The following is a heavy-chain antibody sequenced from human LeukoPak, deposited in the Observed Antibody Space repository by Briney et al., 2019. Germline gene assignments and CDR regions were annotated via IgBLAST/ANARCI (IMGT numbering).Heavy chain of an antibody. D-gene: IGHD3-22*01. J-gene: IGHJ4*01. CDR3: AGGGVSSGYWSL. V-gene: IGHV4-34*01. Sequence: SETLSLTCAVYGGSFSGYYWSWIRQPPGKGLEWIGEINHSGSTNYNPSLKSRVTISVDTSKNQFSLKLTSLTAADTAVYYCAGGGVSSGYWSLWGQGTLVTVSS. CDR2: INHSGST. CDR1: GGSFSGYY.